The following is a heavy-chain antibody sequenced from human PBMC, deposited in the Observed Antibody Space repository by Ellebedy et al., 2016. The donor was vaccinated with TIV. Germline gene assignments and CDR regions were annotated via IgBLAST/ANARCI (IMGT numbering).Heavy chain of an antibody. V-gene: IGHV3-7*04. Sequence: GGSLRLSXAASGFTFSSYWMTWVRQAPGKGLEWVANIKQDGSEKHHVDSVKGRFTISRDNAKNSLYLQMDSLRAEDTAVYYCARGGSGNGPDYWGQGTLVTVSS. CDR3: ARGGSGNGPDY. CDR2: IKQDGSEK. D-gene: IGHD3-10*01. J-gene: IGHJ4*02. CDR1: GFTFSSYW.